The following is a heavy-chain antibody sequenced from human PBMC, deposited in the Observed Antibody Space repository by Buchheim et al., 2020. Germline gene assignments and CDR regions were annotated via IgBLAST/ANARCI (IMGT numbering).Heavy chain of an antibody. CDR1: GFTFSGYG. V-gene: IGHV3-7*01. Sequence: VQLVESGGGVVQPGRSLGLSCSASGFTFSGYGMHWVRQAPGKGLEWVANIKQNGIEKFYVDSVKGRFIISRDNAKNSLYLQLNSLRAEDTAVYYCARDYGNYWYFDLWGRGTL. D-gene: IGHD4-17*01. J-gene: IGHJ2*01. CDR3: ARDYGNYWYFDL. CDR2: IKQNGIEK.